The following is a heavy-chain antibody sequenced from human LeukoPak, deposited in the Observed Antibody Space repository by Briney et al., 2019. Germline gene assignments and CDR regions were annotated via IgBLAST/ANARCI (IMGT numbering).Heavy chain of an antibody. CDR3: AREGRPYYGSGSYYK. J-gene: IGHJ4*02. CDR1: GFTFSSYS. D-gene: IGHD3-10*01. V-gene: IGHV3-48*04. CDR2: ISSSSSTI. Sequence: PGGSLRLSCAASGFTFSSYSMNWVRQAPGKGLEWVSYISSSSSTIYYADSVEGRFTISRDNAKNSLYLQMNSLRAEDTAVYYCAREGRPYYGSGSYYKWGQGTLVTVSS.